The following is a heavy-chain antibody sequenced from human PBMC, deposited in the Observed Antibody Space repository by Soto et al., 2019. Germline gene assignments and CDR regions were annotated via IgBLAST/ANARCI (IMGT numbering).Heavy chain of an antibody. V-gene: IGHV3-7*01. J-gene: IGHJ4*02. D-gene: IGHD1-1*01. CDR1: GFTFSSYW. CDR2: IDEDGSEY. CDR3: ARTGDGHHDFLDY. Sequence: EVHLEESGGGLVHPGVSLRLSCAASGFTFSSYWMNWVRQAPGKGLEWVANIDEDGSEYNDAESVRGRFTISRDNAKNTLYLQMNSLRAADTAVYYCARTGDGHHDFLDYWGQGILVSVSS.